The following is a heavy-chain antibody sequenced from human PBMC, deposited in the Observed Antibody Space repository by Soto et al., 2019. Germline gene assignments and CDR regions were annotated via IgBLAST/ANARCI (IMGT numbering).Heavy chain of an antibody. Sequence: TSETLSLTCTVSGGSISSGDYYWSWIRQPPGKGLEWIAYIYYSGSTYYNPSLKSRVTISVDTSKNQFSLKLSTVTAADTAVYYCARDDADYYYYGMDVWGQGTTVTVSS. CDR2: IYYSGST. J-gene: IGHJ6*02. CDR3: ARDDADYYYYGMDV. V-gene: IGHV4-30-4*01. CDR1: GGSISSGDYY.